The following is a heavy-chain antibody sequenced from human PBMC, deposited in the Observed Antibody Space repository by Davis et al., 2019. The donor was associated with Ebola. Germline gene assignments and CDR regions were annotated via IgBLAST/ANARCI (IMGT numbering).Heavy chain of an antibody. CDR2: VRSHGSDD. V-gene: IGHV3-30*02. J-gene: IGHJ6*02. CDR1: GFTFNIFD. Sequence: GGSLRLSCAASGFTFNIFDMHWVRQAPGRGLEWVAFVRSHGSDDYYADSVKGRFTISRDNSKNTLYLQMNSLRPEDTAVYYCARDPPDYYDSSGLIYYYYYYGMDVWGQGTTVTVSS. D-gene: IGHD3-22*01. CDR3: ARDPPDYYDSSGLIYYYYYYGMDV.